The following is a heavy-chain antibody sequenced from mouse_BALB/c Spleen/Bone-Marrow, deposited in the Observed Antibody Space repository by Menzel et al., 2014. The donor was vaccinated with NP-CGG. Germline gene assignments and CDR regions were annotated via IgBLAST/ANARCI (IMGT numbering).Heavy chain of an antibody. D-gene: IGHD2-1*01. CDR2: ISNLAYSI. CDR1: GFTFSDYG. CDR3: TRNYGNQGAMDY. J-gene: IGHJ4*01. V-gene: IGHV5-15*02. Sequence: VQLQQSGGGLVQPGGSRKLSCAASGFTFSDYGMAWVRQAPGKGPEWVAFISNLAYSIYYADTVTGRSTISRENAKSTLYLEMGSLRSEDTAIYYCTRNYGNQGAMDYWGQGTSVTVSS.